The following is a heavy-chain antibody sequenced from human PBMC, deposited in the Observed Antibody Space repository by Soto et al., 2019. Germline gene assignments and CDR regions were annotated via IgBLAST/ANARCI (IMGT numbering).Heavy chain of an antibody. CDR3: ARERFYDFRFINDY. Sequence: GSLRLSCAASGFTFSSYWISWVRQAPGKGLEWVANIKQDGSEKYYVDSVKGRFTISRDNAKNSLYLQMNSLRAEDTAVYYCARERFYDFRFINDYWGQGTLVTVSS. J-gene: IGHJ4*02. CDR1: GFTFSSYW. V-gene: IGHV3-7*01. D-gene: IGHD3-3*01. CDR2: IKQDGSEK.